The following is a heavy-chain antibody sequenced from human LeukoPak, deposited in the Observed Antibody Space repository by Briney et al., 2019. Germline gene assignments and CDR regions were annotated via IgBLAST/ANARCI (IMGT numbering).Heavy chain of an antibody. D-gene: IGHD6-6*01. CDR1: GYTFTGYY. CDR3: ARRSIAARAGADY. V-gene: IGHV1-2*02. Sequence: GASVKVSCKASGYTFTGYYMHWVRQAPGQGLEWMGWINPNSGGTNYAQKFQGRVTMTRNTSISTAYMELSSLRSEDTAVYYCARRSIAARAGADYWGQGTLVTVSS. CDR2: INPNSGGT. J-gene: IGHJ4*02.